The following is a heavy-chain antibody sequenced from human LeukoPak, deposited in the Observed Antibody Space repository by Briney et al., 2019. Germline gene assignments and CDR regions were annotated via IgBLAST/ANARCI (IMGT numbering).Heavy chain of an antibody. D-gene: IGHD3-22*01. CDR2: ISSSSGYT. J-gene: IGHJ6*02. CDR3: ARVGSLNYYDSSGYYSPYGMDV. Sequence: GSLRLSCAASGFTFSDYYMSWIRQAPGKGLQWVSYISSSSGYTNYADSVKGRFTISRDNAKNSLYLQMNSLRAEDTAVYYCARVGSLNYYDSSGYYSPYGMDVWGQGTTVTVSS. CDR1: GFTFSDYY. V-gene: IGHV3-11*06.